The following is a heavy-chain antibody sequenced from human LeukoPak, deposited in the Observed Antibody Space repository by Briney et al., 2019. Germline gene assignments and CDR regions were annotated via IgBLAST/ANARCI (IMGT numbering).Heavy chain of an antibody. CDR3: ARGLDTAMDDDY. V-gene: IGHV4-39*07. CDR1: GGSISSSSYY. CDR2: IYYSGST. D-gene: IGHD5-18*01. J-gene: IGHJ4*02. Sequence: SETLSLTCTVSGGSISSSSYYWGWIRQPPGKGLEWIGSIYYSGSTYYNPSLKSRVTISVDTSKNQFSLKLSSVTAADTAVYYCARGLDTAMDDDYWGQGTLVTVSS.